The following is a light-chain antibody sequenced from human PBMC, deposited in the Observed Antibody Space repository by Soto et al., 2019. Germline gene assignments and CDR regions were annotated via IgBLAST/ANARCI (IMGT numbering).Light chain of an antibody. CDR1: QTISRN. Sequence: DIQLTQSPSSLSASVGDRVTITCRASQTISRNLNWYQQKPGEAPRLLMYVVSTLQGGVPSRFSGSESGTDYTLTISSVQPDEFATYYCQQSYSIPYTFGQGTKLEIK. CDR3: QQSYSIPYT. J-gene: IGKJ2*01. CDR2: VVS. V-gene: IGKV1-39*01.